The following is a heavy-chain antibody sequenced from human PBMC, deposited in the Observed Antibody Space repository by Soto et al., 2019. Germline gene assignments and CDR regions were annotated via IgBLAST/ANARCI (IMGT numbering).Heavy chain of an antibody. J-gene: IGHJ4*02. CDR1: GFSFSSYD. CDR2: IIGNSGTT. Sequence: PGGSLRLSCVASGFSFSSYDMSWVRQAPGKGLEWVSFIIGNSGTTYYADSVKGRFTISRDNSKNTLYLQMSRLGAEDTAVYYCARDRCYYDSSGYCPFDYWGQGTLVTVSS. V-gene: IGHV3-23*01. D-gene: IGHD3-22*01. CDR3: ARDRCYYDSSGYCPFDY.